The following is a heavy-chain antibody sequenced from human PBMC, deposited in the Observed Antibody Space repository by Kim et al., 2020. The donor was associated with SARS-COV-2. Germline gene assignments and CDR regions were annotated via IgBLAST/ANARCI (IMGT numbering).Heavy chain of an antibody. D-gene: IGHD1-26*01. CDR2: MSTDNRYT. Sequence: ASVKVSCKASGYIFSSYGISWMRQAPGQGLEWMGLMSTDNRYTNYAQKFQGIVTMTTDTSTATAYMELRSLRSDDTALYYCSIDRSTVGVTRHVSDIWGQ. J-gene: IGHJ3*02. CDR3: SIDRSTVGVTRHVSDI. CDR1: GYIFSSYG. V-gene: IGHV1-18*01.